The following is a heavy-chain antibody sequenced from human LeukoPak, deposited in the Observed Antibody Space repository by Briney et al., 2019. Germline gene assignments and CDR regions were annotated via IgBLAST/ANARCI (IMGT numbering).Heavy chain of an antibody. CDR1: GFTFSSYW. D-gene: IGHD3-3*01. V-gene: IGHV3-30*18. CDR2: ISYDGSNK. Sequence: GGSLRLSCAASGFTFSSYWMSWVRQAPGKGLEWVAVISYDGSNKYYADSVKGRFTISRDNSKNTLYLQMNSLRAEDTAVYYCAKDAQRFLEGGYYMDVWGKGTTVTVSS. CDR3: AKDAQRFLEGGYYMDV. J-gene: IGHJ6*03.